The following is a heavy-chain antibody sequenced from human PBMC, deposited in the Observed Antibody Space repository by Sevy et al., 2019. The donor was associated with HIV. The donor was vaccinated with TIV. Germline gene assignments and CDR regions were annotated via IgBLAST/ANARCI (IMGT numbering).Heavy chain of an antibody. Sequence: GGSLRLSWEASGFPFTNFALGWSAQAPGKGLEWVQGISDMAYKTYYADSVKGRFTISRDNSKNSLYLQMNSLRAEDTAVYYCTKDEAYTVATSYYFDYWGQGTLVTVSS. CDR3: TKDEAYTVATSYYFDY. V-gene: IGHV3-23*01. CDR2: ISDMAYKT. D-gene: IGHD5-12*01. J-gene: IGHJ4*02. CDR1: GFPFTNFA.